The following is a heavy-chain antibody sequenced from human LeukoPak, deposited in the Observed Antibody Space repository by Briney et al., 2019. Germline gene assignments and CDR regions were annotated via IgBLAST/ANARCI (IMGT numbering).Heavy chain of an antibody. D-gene: IGHD3-9*01. CDR2: ISGGGGST. Sequence: GGSLRLSCAASRFTFTSYSMNWVRQAPGKGLEWVSTISGGGGSTYYADSVKGRFTISRDNSKNTLYLQMNSLRAEDTAVYYCARGHNYDVLTGPSPDYWGQGTLVTVSS. J-gene: IGHJ4*02. V-gene: IGHV3-23*01. CDR1: RFTFTSYS. CDR3: ARGHNYDVLTGPSPDY.